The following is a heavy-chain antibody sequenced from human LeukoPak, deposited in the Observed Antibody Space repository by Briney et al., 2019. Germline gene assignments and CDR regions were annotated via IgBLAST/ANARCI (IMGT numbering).Heavy chain of an antibody. CDR2: ISGSGGST. D-gene: IGHD6-19*01. Sequence: GGSLRLSCAASGFTFSSYAMSWVRQAPGKGLEWVSAISGSGGSTYYADSVKGRFTISRDNSKNTLYLQMNSLRAEDTAVYYCAKDRIAVAGAVASFDYWGQGTLVTVSP. CDR3: AKDRIAVAGAVASFDY. V-gene: IGHV3-23*01. CDR1: GFTFSSYA. J-gene: IGHJ4*02.